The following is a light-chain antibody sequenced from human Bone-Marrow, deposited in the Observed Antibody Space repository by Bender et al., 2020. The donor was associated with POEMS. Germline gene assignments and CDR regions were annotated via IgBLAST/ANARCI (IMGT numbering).Light chain of an antibody. CDR1: RSGVGGYNY. CDR2: EVT. CDR3: SSYAGNNNLV. Sequence: QSALTQPAAVSGFPGQSITISCTETRSGVGGYNYVSWYQQHPGKAPKLMIYEVTKRPSGVPDRFSGSKSGNTASLTVSGLQAEDEADYYCSSYAGNNNLVFGTGTKVTVL. J-gene: IGLJ1*01. V-gene: IGLV2-8*01.